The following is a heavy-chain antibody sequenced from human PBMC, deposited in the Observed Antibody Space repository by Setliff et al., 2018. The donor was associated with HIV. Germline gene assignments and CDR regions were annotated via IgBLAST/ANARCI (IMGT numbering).Heavy chain of an antibody. D-gene: IGHD3-3*01. CDR2: FYYSGST. CDR3: ARDWSSDYNFWSGYQYYFDY. CDR1: SASITSHY. V-gene: IGHV4-59*11. J-gene: IGHJ4*02. Sequence: PSETLSLTCTVSSASITSHYWNWIRQPPGKGLEWLGNFYYSGSTNYNPSLKSRISISVDTSKSQFSLKLTSLTAADTAVYYCARDWSSDYNFWSGYQYYFDYWGQGTLVTVSS.